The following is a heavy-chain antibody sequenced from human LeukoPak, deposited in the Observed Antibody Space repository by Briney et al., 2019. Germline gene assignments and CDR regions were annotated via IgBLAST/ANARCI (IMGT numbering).Heavy chain of an antibody. Sequence: GGSLRLSCAASGFTLSSYWMHWVRQAPGKGLVWVSRIKSDGGTNYADSVKGRFTISRDNAKNTVSLQMNSLRAEDTGVYYCARAPSEIGGYYPEYFRHWGQGTLVIVSS. V-gene: IGHV3-74*01. CDR2: IKSDGGT. D-gene: IGHD3-22*01. CDR1: GFTLSSYW. J-gene: IGHJ1*01. CDR3: ARAPSEIGGYYPEYFRH.